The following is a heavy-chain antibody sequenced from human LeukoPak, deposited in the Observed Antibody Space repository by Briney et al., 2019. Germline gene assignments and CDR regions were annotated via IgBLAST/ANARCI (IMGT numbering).Heavy chain of an antibody. J-gene: IGHJ4*02. CDR2: ISWNSGSI. CDR3: AKDISWSHEYFDY. Sequence: GGSLRLSCAASGFTFDDYAMHWVRQAPGKGLEWVSGISWNSGSIGYADSVKGRFTISRDNAKNSLYLQMNSLRAEDTALYYCAKDISWSHEYFDYWGQGTLVTVSS. V-gene: IGHV3-9*01. D-gene: IGHD6-13*01. CDR1: GFTFDDYA.